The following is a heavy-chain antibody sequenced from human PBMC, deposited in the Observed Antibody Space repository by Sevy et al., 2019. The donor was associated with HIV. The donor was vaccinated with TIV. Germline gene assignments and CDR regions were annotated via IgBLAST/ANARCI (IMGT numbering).Heavy chain of an antibody. CDR1: GLPFSSYA. J-gene: IGHJ5*02. CDR2: ISGSGGSA. Sequence: LSLTCAASGLPFSSYAMSWVRQAPGKGLEWVSTISGSGGSAYYADSVKGRFTISRDNSKNTLFLQMHSLRAEDTAVYYCAKGLRGTTTNNWFDPWGQGTLVTVSS. CDR3: AKGLRGTTTNNWFDP. D-gene: IGHD4-17*01. V-gene: IGHV3-23*01.